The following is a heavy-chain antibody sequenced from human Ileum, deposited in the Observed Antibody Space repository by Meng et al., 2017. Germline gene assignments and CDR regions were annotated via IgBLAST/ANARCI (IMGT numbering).Heavy chain of an antibody. Sequence: GGSLRLSCAASGLTFRNHGMHWVRQAPGKGLEWVAVIWYDGSKKYHSDSVKGRFTISRDNSKNTLYLQMNSLRAEDTAVYYCATEDHWSGSLNSDFGMNVWGQGTTVTVSS. J-gene: IGHJ6*02. V-gene: IGHV3-33*01. D-gene: IGHD3-3*01. CDR1: GLTFRNHG. CDR2: IWYDGSKK. CDR3: ATEDHWSGSLNSDFGMNV.